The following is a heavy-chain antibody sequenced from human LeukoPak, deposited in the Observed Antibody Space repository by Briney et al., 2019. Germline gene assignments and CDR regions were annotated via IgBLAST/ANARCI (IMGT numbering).Heavy chain of an antibody. V-gene: IGHV3-48*03. CDR1: GFTFSSFE. CDR2: ISSSGSTI. D-gene: IGHD3-22*01. CDR3: ARGLTTSGYYYSFDY. J-gene: IGHJ4*02. Sequence: GGSLRLSCAASGFTFSSFEMNWVRQAPGKGLEWVSYISSSGSTIYYADSVEGRFTISRDNAKSSLSLQMNSLRAEDTAVYYCARGLTTSGYYYSFDYWGQGTLVTVSS.